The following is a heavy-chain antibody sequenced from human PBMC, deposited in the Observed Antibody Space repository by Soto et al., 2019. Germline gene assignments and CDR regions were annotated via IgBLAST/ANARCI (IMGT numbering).Heavy chain of an antibody. Sequence: QVQLVQSGPEVKKPGASVKVSCKTSGYNFATYGMSWVRQAPGQGLEWIGWISAYNGNTESTQKFQGRVTMTTDTSTGTAYMELSGQTSDDSAMYYCARDLLVVSPAAYFDYWGQGTLVTVSS. CDR3: ARDLLVVSPAAYFDY. J-gene: IGHJ4*02. V-gene: IGHV1-18*01. CDR1: GYNFATYG. D-gene: IGHD2-21*01. CDR2: ISAYNGNT.